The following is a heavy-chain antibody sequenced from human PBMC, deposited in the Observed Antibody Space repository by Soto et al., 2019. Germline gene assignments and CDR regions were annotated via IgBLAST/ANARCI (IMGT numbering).Heavy chain of an antibody. CDR1: ELTIRSWA. CDR3: AKTYYDILAEDRAWGTVPYSDV. J-gene: IGHJ6*04. V-gene: IGHV3-23*01. CDR2: ISGSGGST. D-gene: IGHD3-9*01. Sequence: GGSRRHAWAASELTIRSWAMRRLSQTQGKGLEWVSAISGSGGSTYYADSVKGRFTISRDNSKNTLYLQMNSLRAEDTAVYYCAKTYYDILAEDRAWGTVPYSDVRGKGTSVTVSP.